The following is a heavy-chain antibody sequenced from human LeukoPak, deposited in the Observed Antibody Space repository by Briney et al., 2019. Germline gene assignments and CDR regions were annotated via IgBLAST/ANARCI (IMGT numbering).Heavy chain of an antibody. CDR3: AREGYSSAYVAY. J-gene: IGHJ4*02. D-gene: IGHD6-19*01. CDR1: GFIFSNYW. V-gene: IGHV3-74*01. CDR2: INSDGSST. Sequence: SGGSLRLSCAASGFIFSNYWMHWVRQAPGKGLVWVSRINSDGSSTNYADSVKGRFTISRDNAKNTLYLQMNSLRPEDTAVYYCAREGYSSAYVAYWGQGTLVTVSS.